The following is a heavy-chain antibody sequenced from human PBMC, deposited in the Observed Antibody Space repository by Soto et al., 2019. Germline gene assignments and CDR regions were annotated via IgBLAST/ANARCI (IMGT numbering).Heavy chain of an antibody. CDR1: GFTFSSYA. D-gene: IGHD1-1*01. J-gene: IGHJ6*02. CDR3: ARDRLRYNWNDFPYYYYGMDV. V-gene: IGHV3-30-3*01. CDR2: ISYDGSNK. Sequence: GGSLRLSCAASGFTFSSYAMHWVRQAPGKGLEWVAVISYDGSNKYYADSVKGRFTISRDNSKNTLYLQMNSPRTEDTAVYYCARDRLRYNWNDFPYYYYGMDVWGQGTTVTV.